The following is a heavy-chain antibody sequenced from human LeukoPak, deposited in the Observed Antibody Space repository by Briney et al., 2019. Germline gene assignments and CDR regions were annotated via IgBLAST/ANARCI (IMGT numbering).Heavy chain of an antibody. CDR2: IYHSGST. CDR1: GGSISSSNW. V-gene: IGHV4-4*02. Sequence: PSGTLSLTCAVSGGSISSSNWWSWVRQPPGKGLEWIGEIYHSGSTNYNPSLKSRVTISVDKSKNQFSLKLSSVTAADTAVYYCASVGSGYSYGNLDYWGQGTLVTVSS. CDR3: ASVGSGYSYGNLDY. J-gene: IGHJ4*02. D-gene: IGHD5-18*01.